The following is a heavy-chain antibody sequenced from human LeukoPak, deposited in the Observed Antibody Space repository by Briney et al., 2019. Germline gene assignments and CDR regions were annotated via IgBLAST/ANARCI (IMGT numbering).Heavy chain of an antibody. CDR1: GFTFSNHV. CDR3: VRRDIVVVVSASDY. J-gene: IGHJ4*02. V-gene: IGHV3-23*01. D-gene: IGHD2-15*01. Sequence: GGSLRLSCAASGFTFSNHVMIWVRQAPGKGLEWVSGITASGDSTYYADSVEGRFTMSRDNSKNTVYPQMNSLRVDDTAVYYCVRRDIVVVVSASDYWGQGTLVTVSS. CDR2: ITASGDST.